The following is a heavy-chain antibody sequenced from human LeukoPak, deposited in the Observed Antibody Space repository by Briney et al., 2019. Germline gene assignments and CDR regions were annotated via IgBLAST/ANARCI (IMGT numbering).Heavy chain of an antibody. CDR1: GGSFTSYA. V-gene: IGHV1-69*05. D-gene: IGHD3-22*01. J-gene: IGHJ3*02. Sequence: GASVKVSCKASGGSFTSYAINWVRQAPGQGLEWMGGIIPILGTSNYAQRFQGRVTISTDESTTTVDMDLSSLTSEDTGVYFCAGGSSGYYDKSGWLLHDGFNIWGQGTLVIVSS. CDR3: AGGSSGYYDKSGWLLHDGFNI. CDR2: IIPILGTS.